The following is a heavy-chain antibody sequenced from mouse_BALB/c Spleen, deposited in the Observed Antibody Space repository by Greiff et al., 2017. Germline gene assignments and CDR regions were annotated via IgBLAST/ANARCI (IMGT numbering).Heavy chain of an antibody. CDR3: ARGTHWYAMDY. CDR2: IFPGDGDT. V-gene: IGHV1-87*01. D-gene: IGHD3-3*01. Sequence: QVQLQQSGAELARPGASVKLSCKASGYTFTSYWMQWVKQRPGQGLEWIGAIFPGDGDTRYTQKFKGKATLTADKSSSTAYMQLSSLASEDSAVYYCARGTHWYAMDYWGQGTSVTVSS. J-gene: IGHJ4*01. CDR1: GYTFTSYW.